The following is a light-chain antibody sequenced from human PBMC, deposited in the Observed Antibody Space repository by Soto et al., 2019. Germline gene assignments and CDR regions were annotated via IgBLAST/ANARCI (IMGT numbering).Light chain of an antibody. J-gene: IGKJ5*01. CDR3: QQYYDWPIT. CDR2: DAS. CDR1: QSISFY. V-gene: IGKV3-11*01. Sequence: EIVLTQSPATLSLSPGERATLSCRASQSISFYLTWYQHKPGQAPRLLIYDASNRATGIPARFSGSGYGTDFTLTISSLHSEDFAVYYCQQYYDWPITFGQGTRLEIK.